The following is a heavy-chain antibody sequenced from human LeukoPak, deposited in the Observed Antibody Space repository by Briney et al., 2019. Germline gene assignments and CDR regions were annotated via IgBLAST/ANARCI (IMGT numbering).Heavy chain of an antibody. J-gene: IGHJ3*02. CDR3: AGPWGGAFDI. D-gene: IGHD7-27*01. Sequence: KPSETLSLTCTVSGGSISTYYWNWIRQHPGKGLEWIGYIFYSGTTYSNPSLQSRVTISIDTSKNLFSLKLTSMTDADTAVYYCAGPWGGAFDIWGLGTVVTVSS. CDR1: GGSISTYY. V-gene: IGHV4-59*06. CDR2: IFYSGTT.